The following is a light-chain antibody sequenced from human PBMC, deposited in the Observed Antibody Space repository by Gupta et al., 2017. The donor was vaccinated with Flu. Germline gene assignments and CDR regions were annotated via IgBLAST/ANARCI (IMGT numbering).Light chain of an antibody. Sequence: DIVMTQSPDSLAVSLGERANINCKSSQSLLYSSNNKNYLAWYQQKPGQPPKLLIYWASTRESGVPDRFSGSGPGTDFTLTISSLQAEDVAVYYCQQYYSTPLTFGQGTKVEIK. CDR3: QQYYSTPLT. J-gene: IGKJ1*01. CDR2: WAS. CDR1: QSLLYSSNNKNY. V-gene: IGKV4-1*01.